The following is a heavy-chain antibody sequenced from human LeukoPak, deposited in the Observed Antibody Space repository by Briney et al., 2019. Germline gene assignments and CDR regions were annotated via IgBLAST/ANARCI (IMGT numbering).Heavy chain of an antibody. V-gene: IGHV3-7*01. CDR1: GFSLRDYW. Sequence: PGGSLRLSCVASGFSLRDYWMTWVRQAPGKGLEWVANIKEDGSETYYVDSVRGRFTISRDNAKNSLSLQMNSLRAEDTAVYSCARTRVSGGTFYHPFDYWGQGTLVTVSS. CDR3: ARTRVSGGTFYHPFDY. D-gene: IGHD2-15*01. CDR2: IKEDGSET. J-gene: IGHJ4*02.